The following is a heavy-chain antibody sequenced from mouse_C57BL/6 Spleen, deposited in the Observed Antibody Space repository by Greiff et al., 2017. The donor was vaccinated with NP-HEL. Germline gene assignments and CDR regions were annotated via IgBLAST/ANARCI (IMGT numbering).Heavy chain of an antibody. CDR3: ARNCNCWWYFGV. Sequence: EVQLQQSGPELVKPGASVKIPCTASGYTFTDYYMDWVKQSHGKSLEWIGDINPNNGGTIYNQTFKGKATLTVDKSSSSAYMELLSLTSAATAASDRARNCNCWWYFGVWGTGTTVTVSS. CDR1: GYTFTDYY. J-gene: IGHJ1*03. V-gene: IGHV1-18*01. CDR2: INPNNGGT. D-gene: IGHD2-1*01.